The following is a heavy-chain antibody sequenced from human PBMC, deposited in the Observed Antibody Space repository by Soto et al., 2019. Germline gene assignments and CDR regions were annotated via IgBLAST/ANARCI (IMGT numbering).Heavy chain of an antibody. V-gene: IGHV4-34*01. J-gene: IGHJ6*03. CDR2: INHSGTA. Sequence: QVHLEQWGAGLLNPSETLSLTSAVYGGSLSGYYWSWVRQSPGKGLAWIGEINHSGTANYTPSLKTRVTISADTSKHQFSLRLTSVTAADSAVYYCASYHFLDLWTGSRHYMDVWGRGTPVTVSS. CDR1: GGSLSGYY. D-gene: IGHD3-9*01. CDR3: ASYHFLDLWTGSRHYMDV.